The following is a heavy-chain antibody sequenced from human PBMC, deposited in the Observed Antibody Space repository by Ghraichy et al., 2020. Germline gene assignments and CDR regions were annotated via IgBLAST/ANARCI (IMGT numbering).Heavy chain of an antibody. Sequence: GGSLRLSCVASGFTFSHSGMNWVRQVPGKGPEWIAYISSSSSIIYYADSVKGRFTISRDNAKKSLFLQMSSLRDEDTAIYYCAGDHGRYYCGSGRSDWFDPWGQGTLVTVSS. CDR1: GFTFSHSG. J-gene: IGHJ5*02. CDR2: ISSSSSII. V-gene: IGHV3-48*02. CDR3: AGDHGRYYCGSGRSDWFDP. D-gene: IGHD3-10*01.